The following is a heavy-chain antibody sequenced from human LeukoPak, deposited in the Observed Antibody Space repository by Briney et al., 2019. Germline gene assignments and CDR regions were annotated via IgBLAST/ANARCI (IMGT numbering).Heavy chain of an antibody. Sequence: ASVKVSCKASGYTCTGYYMHWVRQAPGQGLEWMGWINPNSGGTNYAQKFQGRVTMTRDTSISTAYMELSRLRSDDTAVYYCARLTYDSSGYHHYFDYWGQGTLVTVSS. CDR3: ARLTYDSSGYHHYFDY. J-gene: IGHJ4*02. V-gene: IGHV1-2*02. D-gene: IGHD3-22*01. CDR1: GYTCTGYY. CDR2: INPNSGGT.